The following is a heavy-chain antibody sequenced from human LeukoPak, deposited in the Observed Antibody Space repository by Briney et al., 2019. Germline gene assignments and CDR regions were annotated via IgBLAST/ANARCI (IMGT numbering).Heavy chain of an antibody. CDR2: INHSGST. CDR1: GDSFIGYF. D-gene: IGHD6-19*01. V-gene: IGHV4-34*01. Sequence: SETLSLTCAASGDSFIGYFWTWIRQPLGKGLEWIGDINHSGSTNYNPSLKSRVTISVDTSKNQFSLKLSAVTAADTAVYYCARGALAVAVDYWGQGTLVTVSS. J-gene: IGHJ4*02. CDR3: ARGALAVAVDY.